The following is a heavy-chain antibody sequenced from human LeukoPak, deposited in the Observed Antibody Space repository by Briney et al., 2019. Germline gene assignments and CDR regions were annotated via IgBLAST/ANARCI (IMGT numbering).Heavy chain of an antibody. J-gene: IGHJ5*02. CDR1: GGTFSSYA. CDR2: IIPILGIA. V-gene: IGHV1-69*04. Sequence: SVKVSCKASGGTFSSYAISWVRQAPGQGLEWMGRIIPILGIANYAQKFQGRVTITADKSTSTAYLELSNLRSDDTGVYYCVRARNWFDPWGQGTLVTVSS. CDR3: VRARNWFDP.